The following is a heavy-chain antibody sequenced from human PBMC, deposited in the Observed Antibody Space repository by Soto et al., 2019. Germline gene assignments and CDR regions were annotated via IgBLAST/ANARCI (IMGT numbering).Heavy chain of an antibody. J-gene: IGHJ6*03. Sequence: EVQLVESGGGVVRPGGSLRLSCAASGFTFDDYGMSWVRQAPGKGLEWVSGINWNWGSTGYADYVKGRFTISRDNAKYSLYMQMNSLRAEDTALYHCAKNGFTVVRGVESYYYYMAVWGKGTTVTVSS. D-gene: IGHD3-10*01. CDR2: INWNWGST. CDR3: AKNGFTVVRGVESYYYYMAV. CDR1: GFTFDDYG. V-gene: IGHV3-20*01.